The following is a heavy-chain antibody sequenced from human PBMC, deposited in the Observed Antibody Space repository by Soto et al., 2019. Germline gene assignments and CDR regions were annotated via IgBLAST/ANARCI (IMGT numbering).Heavy chain of an antibody. Sequence: GGSLRLSCAASEFSLSSHSMNWVRQAPGKGLEWVSSISGRSNYIYYADSVKGRFTISRDNAKNSLYLQMNSLRAEDAAVYYCASGYCSGGSCYTPLDPFDYLGQGTLVTVSS. CDR1: EFSLSSHS. CDR2: ISGRSNYI. CDR3: ASGYCSGGSCYTPLDPFDY. J-gene: IGHJ4*02. D-gene: IGHD2-15*01. V-gene: IGHV3-21*01.